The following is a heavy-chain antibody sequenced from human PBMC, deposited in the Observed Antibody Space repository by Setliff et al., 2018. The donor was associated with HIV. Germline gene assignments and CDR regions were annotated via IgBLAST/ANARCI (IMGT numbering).Heavy chain of an antibody. CDR2: ISAYNGNT. CDR1: GYTFTSYG. V-gene: IGHV1-18*01. Sequence: ASVKVSCKASGYTFTSYGISWVRQAPGQGLEWMGWISAYNGNTNYAQKLQGRVTMTTDTSTSTAYMELRSLRSDDTAVYYCARVGPMVRGVPASYYYGIDVWGQGTTVTSP. CDR3: ARVGPMVRGVPASYYYGIDV. D-gene: IGHD3-10*01. J-gene: IGHJ6*02.